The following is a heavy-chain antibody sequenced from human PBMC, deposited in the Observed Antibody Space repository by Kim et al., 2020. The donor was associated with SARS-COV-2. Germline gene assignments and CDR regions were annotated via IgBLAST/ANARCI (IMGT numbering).Heavy chain of an antibody. CDR2: ISGSGGST. CDR1: GFTFSSYA. D-gene: IGHD3-10*01. J-gene: IGHJ4*02. Sequence: GGSLRLSCAASGFTFSSYAMSWVRQAPGKGLEWVSAISGSGGSTYYADSVKGRFTISRDNSKNTLYLQMNSLRAEDTAVYYCAQERGYYGSGSYFYWGQGTLVTVSS. CDR3: AQERGYYGSGSYFY. V-gene: IGHV3-23*01.